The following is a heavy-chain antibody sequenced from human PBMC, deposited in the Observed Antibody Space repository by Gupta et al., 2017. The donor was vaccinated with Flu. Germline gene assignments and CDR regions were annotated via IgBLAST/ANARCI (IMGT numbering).Heavy chain of an antibody. CDR2: INPSGGRT. V-gene: IGHV1-46*03. CDR1: GYTFTRFY. J-gene: IGHJ4*02. CDR3: GRVSSGYYPPS. D-gene: IGHD3-22*01. Sequence: QVQLVQSGVEGKKPGASVNVSCKASGYTFTRFYMPWVRQAPGQGLEWVGLINPSGGRTSYAQNLQGRVTLTRDTSTNTVYMELSSLRSEDTAVYYCGRVSSGYYPPSWGQGTLVTVSS.